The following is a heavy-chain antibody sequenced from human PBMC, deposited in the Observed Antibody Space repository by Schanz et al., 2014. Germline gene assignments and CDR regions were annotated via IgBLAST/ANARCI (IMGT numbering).Heavy chain of an antibody. Sequence: QVQLVESGGGVVQPGRSLRLSCVASGFTFSSYDVFWVRQAPGKGLEWVAILWHDGSKKYYADSVKGRFTISSDNSKSTLYLQMSSLRAEDTAVYYCAKSQGSSFDSWGQGTLVTVSS. CDR1: GFTFSSYD. CDR2: LWHDGSKK. V-gene: IGHV3-33*06. J-gene: IGHJ4*02. CDR3: AKSQGSSFDS. D-gene: IGHD6-13*01.